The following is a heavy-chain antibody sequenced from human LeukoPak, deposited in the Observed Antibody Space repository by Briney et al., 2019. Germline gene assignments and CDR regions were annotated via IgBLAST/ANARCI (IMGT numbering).Heavy chain of an antibody. CDR1: GFTFSSYA. J-gene: IGHJ4*02. CDR3: ASPPASLYASGWFYCDY. V-gene: IGHV3-23*01. Sequence: GGSLRLSCAASGFTFSSYAMSWVRQAPGKGLEWVSGILGSGGSTFFADSLKGRFTVSRDNSKNTLYLHMNSLGADDTAVYYCASPPASLYASGWFYCDYWGQGTLVTVSS. D-gene: IGHD6-19*01. CDR2: ILGSGGST.